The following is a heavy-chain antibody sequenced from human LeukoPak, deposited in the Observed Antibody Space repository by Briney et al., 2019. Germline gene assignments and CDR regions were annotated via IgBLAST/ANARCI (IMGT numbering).Heavy chain of an antibody. CDR2: IYPGDSDT. Sequence: GESLKISCKGSGYSFASYWIGWVRQMSGKGLEWMGIIYPGDSDTRYSPSFQGQVTISADKSISAAYLQWSSLKASDTAMYYCARHSIWSWLYDYWGQGTLATVSS. V-gene: IGHV5-51*01. D-gene: IGHD3-9*01. CDR1: GYSFASYW. J-gene: IGHJ4*02. CDR3: ARHSIWSWLYDY.